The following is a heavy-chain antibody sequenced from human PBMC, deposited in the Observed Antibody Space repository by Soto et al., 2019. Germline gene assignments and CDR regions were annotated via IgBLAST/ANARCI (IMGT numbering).Heavy chain of an antibody. CDR3: ARSNTVAGGYYYYGMDV. Sequence: SETLSLTCTVSGGSISSSSYYWGWIRQPPGKGLEWIGSIFYSGSTYYNPSLKSRVTISVDTSKNQFSLKLSSVTAADTAVYYCARSNTVAGGYYYYGMDVWGQGTTVTVSS. D-gene: IGHD6-19*01. CDR2: IFYSGST. V-gene: IGHV4-39*01. CDR1: GGSISSSSYY. J-gene: IGHJ6*02.